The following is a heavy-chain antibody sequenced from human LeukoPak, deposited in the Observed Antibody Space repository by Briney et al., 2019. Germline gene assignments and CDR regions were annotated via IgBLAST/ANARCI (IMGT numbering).Heavy chain of an antibody. CDR2: ISTDGKDK. Sequence: AGSLRLSCAASGFTFSSYAMHWVRQAPGKGLEWVTVISTDGKDKKYADSVKGRFAISRDNSKNTLDLQMNSLRAEDTAVYYCAKDQKWGPADYYFDSWGQGTLVTVSS. V-gene: IGHV3-30*18. CDR1: GFTFSSYA. J-gene: IGHJ4*02. CDR3: AKDQKWGPADYYFDS. D-gene: IGHD2-2*01.